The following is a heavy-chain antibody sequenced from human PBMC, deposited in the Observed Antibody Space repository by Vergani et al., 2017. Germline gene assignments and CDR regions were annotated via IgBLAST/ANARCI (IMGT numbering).Heavy chain of an antibody. CDR2: ISVTVGST. Sequence: EVQLLESAGGLVQPGRSLRFSCAASGSTFTKYAMAWVRQAPGRGVEWVSTISVTVGSTYYADSVRGRFTISRDNSKNTLFLQMDSLRAEDTAVYYCAKSGWLQHFGAHHFDSWVQGILVTVSS. J-gene: IGHJ4*02. D-gene: IGHD5-24*01. CDR3: AKSGWLQHFGAHHFDS. V-gene: IGHV3-23*01. CDR1: GSTFTKYA.